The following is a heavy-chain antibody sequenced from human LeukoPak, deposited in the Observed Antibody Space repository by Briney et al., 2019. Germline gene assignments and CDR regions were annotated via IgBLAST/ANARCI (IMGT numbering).Heavy chain of an antibody. CDR3: VRDKSNRGSYLDF. D-gene: IGHD1-26*01. CDR2: MSYHGSNK. CDR1: GFTFSSFG. J-gene: IGHJ4*02. Sequence: GGSLRLSCATSGFTFSSFGIHWVRQAPGKGLEWVAYMSYHGSNKFYADSVKGRFTISRDNSRNSLSLLMSSLSTEDTDLYYCVRDKSNRGSYLDFWGQGTLVTVSS. V-gene: IGHV3-30*15.